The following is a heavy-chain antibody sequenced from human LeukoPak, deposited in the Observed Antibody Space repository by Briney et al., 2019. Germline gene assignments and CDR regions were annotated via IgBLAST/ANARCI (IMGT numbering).Heavy chain of an antibody. V-gene: IGHV3-23*01. J-gene: IGHJ3*02. CDR1: GFTFSSYA. CDR3: AKDSRTSYDILGDAFDI. Sequence: KPGGSLRLPCAASGFTFSSYAMSWVRQAPGKGLEWVSAISGSGGSTYYADSVKGRFTISRDNSKNTLYLQMNSLRAEDTAVYYCAKDSRTSYDILGDAFDIWGQGTMVTVSS. D-gene: IGHD3-9*01. CDR2: ISGSGGST.